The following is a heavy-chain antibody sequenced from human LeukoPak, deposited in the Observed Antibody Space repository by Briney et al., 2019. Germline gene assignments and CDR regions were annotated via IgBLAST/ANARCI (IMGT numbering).Heavy chain of an antibody. CDR3: ATSARTYLGSSLDY. J-gene: IGHJ4*02. D-gene: IGHD2-15*01. CDR2: ISSDASIT. CDR1: GFTFSNYV. Sequence: GGSLRLSCAASGFTFSNYVMNWVRQAPGKGLEWVSGISSDASITSYADPVKGRFTISRDNAKNTLYLQMNSLRAEDTALYYCATSARTYLGSSLDYWGQGTLVTVSS. V-gene: IGHV3-74*01.